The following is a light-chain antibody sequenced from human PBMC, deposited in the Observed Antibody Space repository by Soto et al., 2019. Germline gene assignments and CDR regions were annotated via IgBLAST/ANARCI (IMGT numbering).Light chain of an antibody. J-gene: IGLJ1*01. CDR2: DVS. CDR3: SSYTSSSTV. V-gene: IGLV2-14*04. CDR1: SSDVGGYNY. Sequence: PRRARRISCTGTSSDVGGYNYVSWYQQHTGKAPKLMIYDVSNRPSGVSNRFSGSKSGNTASLTISGLQAEDGADYYCSSYTSSSTVFGTGTKVTVL.